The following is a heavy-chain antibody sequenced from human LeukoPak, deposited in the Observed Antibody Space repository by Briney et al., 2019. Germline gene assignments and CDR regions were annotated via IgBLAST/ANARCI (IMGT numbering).Heavy chain of an antibody. CDR3: ARSRFGIDY. V-gene: IGHV4-59*01. CDR2: IYYSGST. Sequence: PSETLSLTCTVSGGSISSYYWSWIRQPPGKGLEWIGYIYYSGSTNYNPSLKSRVTISVDTSKDQFSLKLSSVTAADTAVYYCARSRFGIDYWGQGTLVTVSS. D-gene: IGHD3-10*01. CDR1: GGSISSYY. J-gene: IGHJ4*02.